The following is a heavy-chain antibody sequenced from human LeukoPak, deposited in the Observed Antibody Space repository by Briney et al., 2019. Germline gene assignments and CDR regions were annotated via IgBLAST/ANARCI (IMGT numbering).Heavy chain of an antibody. J-gene: IGHJ4*02. Sequence: PSETLSLTCTVSGGSISGGAYFWNWIRQHPGKGLEWIGYITDSGSTYYNPSLKSRATISVDTSKNQFSLRLTSVTAADTAVYYCAREGGFYRPLDYSGQGTLVTVSS. D-gene: IGHD6-25*01. CDR3: AREGGFYRPLDY. CDR2: ITDSGST. CDR1: GGSISGGAYF. V-gene: IGHV4-31*03.